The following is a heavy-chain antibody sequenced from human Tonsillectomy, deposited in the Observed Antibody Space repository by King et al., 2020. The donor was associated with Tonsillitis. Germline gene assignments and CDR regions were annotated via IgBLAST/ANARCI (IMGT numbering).Heavy chain of an antibody. CDR1: SISNYY. CDR2: IYYSGSS. J-gene: IGHJ4*02. V-gene: IGHV4-59*08. CDR3: ARHSGSGYFYYDL. Sequence: QLQLQESGPGLVKPSETLSLTCTVSSISNYYWSWIRQPPGKGLEWIGYIYYSGSSNYNPSLKSRVTISVDTSKNQFSLRLTSVTAADTAVYYCARHSGSGYFYYDLWGQGTLVSVSS. D-gene: IGHD3-10*01.